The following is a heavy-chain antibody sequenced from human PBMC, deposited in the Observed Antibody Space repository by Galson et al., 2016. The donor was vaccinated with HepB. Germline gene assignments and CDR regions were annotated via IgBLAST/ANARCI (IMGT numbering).Heavy chain of an antibody. Sequence: TLSLTCAVSGGSIRSNNWWRWVRQPPGKGLEWIGEIHHSGSTNYNPSLKTRITISVDKSKNQFSLKLSSVTAADTAMYYCASLSKDYDFWSGYYTYSFDPWGQGTLVTVSS. CDR2: IHHSGST. V-gene: IGHV4-4*02. CDR3: ASLSKDYDFWSGYYTYSFDP. J-gene: IGHJ5*02. CDR1: GGSIRSNNW. D-gene: IGHD3-3*01.